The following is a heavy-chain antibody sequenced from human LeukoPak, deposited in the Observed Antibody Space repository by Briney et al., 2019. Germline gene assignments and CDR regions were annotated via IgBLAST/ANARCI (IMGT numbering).Heavy chain of an antibody. Sequence: SETLSLTCIVSGGSISSYYWSWIRQPAGKGLEWIGRIYTSGSTNYNPSLKSRVTMSVDTSKNQFSLKLSSVTAADTAVYYCARGYPVWRPRLKGWFDPWGQGTLVTVSS. D-gene: IGHD3-3*01. V-gene: IGHV4-4*07. CDR1: GGSISSYY. CDR3: ARGYPVWRPRLKGWFDP. J-gene: IGHJ5*02. CDR2: IYTSGST.